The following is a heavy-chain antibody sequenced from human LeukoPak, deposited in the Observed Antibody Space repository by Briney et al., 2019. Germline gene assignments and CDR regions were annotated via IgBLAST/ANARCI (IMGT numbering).Heavy chain of an antibody. V-gene: IGHV1-69*04. D-gene: IGHD5-24*01. CDR1: GGTFSSYA. CDR2: IIPILGIA. J-gene: IGHJ4*02. CDR3: ARDREEDGYNYY. Sequence: GASVKVSCKASGGTFSSYAISWVRQAPGQGLEWMGRIIPILGIANYAQKFQGRVTITADKSTSTAYMELSGLRSEDTAVYYCARDREEDGYNYYWGQGTLVTVSS.